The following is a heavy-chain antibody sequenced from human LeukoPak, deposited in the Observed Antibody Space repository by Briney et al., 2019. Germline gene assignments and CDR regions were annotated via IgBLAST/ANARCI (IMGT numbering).Heavy chain of an antibody. Sequence: PSGTLSLTCTVSGDSIITNDYYWGWIRQPPGKGLEWIASIHYSGGTYFNPSLKSRVTISVDTSRNEFSLKVTSVTAADTAMYYCARSCGSTSCSDGDWFDPWGQGTLVTVSS. CDR2: IHYSGGT. D-gene: IGHD2-2*01. CDR3: ARSCGSTSCSDGDWFDP. V-gene: IGHV4-39*01. J-gene: IGHJ5*02. CDR1: GDSIITNDYY.